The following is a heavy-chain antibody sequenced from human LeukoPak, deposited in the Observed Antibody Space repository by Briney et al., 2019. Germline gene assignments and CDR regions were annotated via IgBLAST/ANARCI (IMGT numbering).Heavy chain of an antibody. CDR3: AKDPFEEYYFDY. V-gene: IGHV3-30*02. CDR1: GFTFSSYG. J-gene: IGHJ4*02. Sequence: SGGSLRLSCAASGFTFSSYGMHWVRQAPGKGLERVAFIRYDGSNKYYADSVKGRFTISRDNSKNTLYLQMNSLRAEDTAVYYCAKDPFEEYYFDYWGQGTLVTVSS. CDR2: IRYDGSNK. D-gene: IGHD3-10*01.